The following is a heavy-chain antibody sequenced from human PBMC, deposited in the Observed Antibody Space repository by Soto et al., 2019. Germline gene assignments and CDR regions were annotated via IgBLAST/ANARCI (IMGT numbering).Heavy chain of an antibody. J-gene: IGHJ4*02. CDR3: ARIPDADYYGSGSRYYFDY. D-gene: IGHD3-10*01. CDR2: INHSGST. Sequence: SETLSLTCAVYGGSFSGYYWSWIRQPPGKGLEWIGEINHSGSTNYNPSLKSRVTISVDTSKNQFSLKLSSVTAADTAVYYCARIPDADYYGSGSRYYFDYWGQGTLVTVSS. CDR1: GGSFSGYY. V-gene: IGHV4-34*01.